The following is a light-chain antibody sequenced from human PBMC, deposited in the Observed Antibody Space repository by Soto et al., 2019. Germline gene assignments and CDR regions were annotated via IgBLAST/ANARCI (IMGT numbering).Light chain of an antibody. Sequence: EIVMTQSPATLSVSPGERATLSCRASQSVSRNLAWYQQKPGQPPRLLIYDASTRATGVPARFGGSGSGTEFTLTISGLQSEDFAVYYCQQRTNWPPFSFGQGTKLEIK. CDR1: QSVSRN. CDR3: QQRTNWPPFS. CDR2: DAS. J-gene: IGKJ2*03. V-gene: IGKV3-15*01.